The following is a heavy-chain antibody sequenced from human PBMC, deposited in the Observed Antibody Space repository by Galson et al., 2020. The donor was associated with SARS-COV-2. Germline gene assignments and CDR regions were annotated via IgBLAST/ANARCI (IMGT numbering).Heavy chain of an antibody. CDR1: GYTFTGYY. CDR3: ARDGTAMVTNGFDI. J-gene: IGHJ3*02. V-gene: IGHV1-2*02. D-gene: IGHD5-18*01. CDR2: INPNSGGT. Sequence: ASVTVSCKASGYTFTGYYMHWVRPAPGQGLEWMGWINPNSGGTNYAQKFQGRVTMTRDTSISIAYMELSRLRSDDTAVYYCARDGTAMVTNGFDIWGQGTMVTVSS.